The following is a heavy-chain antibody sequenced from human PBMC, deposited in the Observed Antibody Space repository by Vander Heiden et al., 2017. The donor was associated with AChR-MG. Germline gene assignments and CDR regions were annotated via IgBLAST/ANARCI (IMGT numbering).Heavy chain of an antibody. CDR2: IWYDGSNK. Sequence: QVQLVESGGGVVQPGRSLRLSCAASGFTFSSYGMHWVRQAPGKGLEWVAVIWYDGSNKYYADSVKGRFTISRDNSKNTLYLQMNSLRAEDTAVYYCARAPRRGLVGGEDFDYWGQGTLVTVSS. J-gene: IGHJ4*02. V-gene: IGHV3-33*01. D-gene: IGHD1-26*01. CDR3: ARAPRRGLVGGEDFDY. CDR1: GFTFSSYG.